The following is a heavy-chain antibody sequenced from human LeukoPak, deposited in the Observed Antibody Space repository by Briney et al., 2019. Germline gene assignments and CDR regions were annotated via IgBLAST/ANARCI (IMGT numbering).Heavy chain of an antibody. J-gene: IGHJ4*02. V-gene: IGHV4-59*01. CDR1: GGSISSYY. D-gene: IGHD1-26*01. CDR2: IYYSGST. Sequence: SETLSLTCTVSGGSISSYYWSWIRQPPGKGLEWIGYIYYSGSTNYNPSLKSRVTISVDTSKNQFSLKLSSVTAADTAVYYCARERIVGATTRLLDYWGQGTLVTVSS. CDR3: ARERIVGATTRLLDY.